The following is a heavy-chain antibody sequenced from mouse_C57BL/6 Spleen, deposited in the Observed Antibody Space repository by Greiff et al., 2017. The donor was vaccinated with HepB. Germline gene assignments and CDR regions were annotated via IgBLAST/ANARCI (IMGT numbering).Heavy chain of an antibody. V-gene: IGHV1-69*01. CDR1: GYTFTSYW. D-gene: IGHD2-1*01. J-gene: IGHJ1*03. CDR3: ARGVYYGNYYGYFDV. Sequence: VQLQQPGAELVMPGASVKLSCKASGYTFTSYWMHWVKQRPGQGLEWIGEIDPSDSYTNYNQKLKGKSTLTVDKSSSTAYMQLSILTSEDSAVYYCARGVYYGNYYGYFDVWGTGTTVTVSS. CDR2: IDPSDSYT.